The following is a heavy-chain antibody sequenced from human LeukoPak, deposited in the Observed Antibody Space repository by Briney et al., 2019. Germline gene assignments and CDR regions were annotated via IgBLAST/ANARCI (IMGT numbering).Heavy chain of an antibody. CDR3: ARSLLSAGSGSYGFDP. J-gene: IGHJ5*02. CDR1: GGSISSGDYY. CDR2: IYYSGSN. D-gene: IGHD3-10*01. V-gene: IGHV4-30-4*01. Sequence: PSETLSLTCSVSGGSISSGDYYWSWIRQPPGEGLEWIGHIYYSGSNHHNPSLKSRVTISVDTSKNQFSLKLSSVTATDTAVYYCARSLLSAGSGSYGFDPWGQGTLVTVSS.